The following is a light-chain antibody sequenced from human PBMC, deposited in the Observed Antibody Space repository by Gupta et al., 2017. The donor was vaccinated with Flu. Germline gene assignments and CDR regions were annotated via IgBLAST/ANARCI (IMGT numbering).Light chain of an antibody. V-gene: IGKV1-39*01. CDR2: VAS. J-gene: IGKJ2*03. Sequence: DIQLTQSPTSLSASVGDRVTITCRASQNIRTELHWYQQKPGKAPKLLISVASNLQSGVPSRFSGGGSGADFTLTISSLQPDDVATYYCQQSYSTFYSFGQGTKLEIK. CDR3: QQSYSTFYS. CDR1: QNIRTE.